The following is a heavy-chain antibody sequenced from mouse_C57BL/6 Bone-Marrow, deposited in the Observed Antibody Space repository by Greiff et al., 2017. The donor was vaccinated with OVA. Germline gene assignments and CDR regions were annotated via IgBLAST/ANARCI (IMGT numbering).Heavy chain of an antibody. CDR1: GYTFTDYY. CDR3: ARGIYYYGSSLYWYFDV. D-gene: IGHD1-1*01. Sequence: QVQLQQSGPELVKPGASVKISCKASGYTFTDYYINWVKQRPGQGLEWIGWIFPGSGSTYYNEKFKGKATLTVDKSSSTAYMLLSSLTSEDSAVYFCARGIYYYGSSLYWYFDVWGTGTTVTVSS. J-gene: IGHJ1*03. V-gene: IGHV1-75*01. CDR2: IFPGSGST.